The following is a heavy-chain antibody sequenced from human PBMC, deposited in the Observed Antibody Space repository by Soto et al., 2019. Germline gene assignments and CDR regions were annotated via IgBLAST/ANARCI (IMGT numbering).Heavy chain of an antibody. J-gene: IGHJ3*02. CDR3: AKDERWLQSGGAFDI. D-gene: IGHD5-12*01. Sequence: GGSLRLSCAASGFTFSSYGMHWVRQAPGKGLEWVAVISYDGSNKYYADSVKGRFTISRDNSKNTLYLQMNSLRAEDTAVYYCAKDERWLQSGGAFDIWGQGTMVTVSS. CDR1: GFTFSSYG. CDR2: ISYDGSNK. V-gene: IGHV3-30*18.